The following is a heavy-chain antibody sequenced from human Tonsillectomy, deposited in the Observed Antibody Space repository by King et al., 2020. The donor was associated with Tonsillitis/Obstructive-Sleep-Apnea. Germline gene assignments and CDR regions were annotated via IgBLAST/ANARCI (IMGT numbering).Heavy chain of an antibody. D-gene: IGHD2-2*01. CDR2: INHSGST. Sequence: VQLQQWGAGLLKPSETLSLTCAVYGGSFSGNNWSWIRQPPGKGLEWIGEINHSGSTNYNPSLKSRVTISLDTSKNQFSLNLSFVTAADTAVYYCARDNVVVVTVAIPSNFDYWGQGTLVTVSS. J-gene: IGHJ4*02. CDR3: ARDNVVVVTVAIPSNFDY. CDR1: GGSFSGNN. V-gene: IGHV4-34*01.